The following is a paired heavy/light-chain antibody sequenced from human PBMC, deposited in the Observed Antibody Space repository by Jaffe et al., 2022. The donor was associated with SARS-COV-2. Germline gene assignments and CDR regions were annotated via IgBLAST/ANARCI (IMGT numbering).Light chain of an antibody. V-gene: IGLV2-14*01. CDR3: SSYTSSSTLGVV. CDR1: SSDVGGYNY. Sequence: QSALTQPASVSGSPGQSITISCTGTSSDVGGYNYVSWYQQHPGKAPKLMIYEVSNRPSGVSNRFSGSKSGNTASLTISGLQAEDEADYYCSSYTSSSTLGVVFGGGTKLTVL. J-gene: IGLJ2*01. CDR2: EVS.
Heavy chain of an antibody. D-gene: IGHD2-21*01. CDR1: GFTFDDYA. CDR3: AKGISPSDYYYYYGMDV. Sequence: EVQLVESGGGLVQPGRSLRLSCAASGFTFDDYAMHWVRQAPGKGLEWVSGISWNSGSIGYADSVKGRFTISRDNAKNSLYLQMNSLRAEDTALYYCAKGISPSDYYYYYGMDVWGQGTTVTVSS. V-gene: IGHV3-9*01. J-gene: IGHJ6*02. CDR2: ISWNSGSI.